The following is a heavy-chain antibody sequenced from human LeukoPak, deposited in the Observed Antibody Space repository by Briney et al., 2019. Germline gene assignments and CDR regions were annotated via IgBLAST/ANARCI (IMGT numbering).Heavy chain of an antibody. CDR3: ARSYFSLGAFDI. CDR2: VYHSGST. CDR1: GYSIRTGYY. Sequence: SETLSLTCGVSGYSIRTGYYWGWVRQPPGKGLEWIGSVYHSGSTYCNPSLKSRVNILVDTSKNQFSLRLTSVTAADTAVYYCARSYFSLGAFDIWGQGTMVTVSS. V-gene: IGHV4-38-2*01. D-gene: IGHD2/OR15-2a*01. J-gene: IGHJ3*02.